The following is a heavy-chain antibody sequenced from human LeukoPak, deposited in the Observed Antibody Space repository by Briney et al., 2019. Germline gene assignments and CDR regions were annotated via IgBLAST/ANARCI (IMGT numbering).Heavy chain of an antibody. CDR1: GFTFSSYG. V-gene: IGHV3-30*18. D-gene: IGHD3-3*01. Sequence: GGSLRLSCAASGFTFSSYGMHWVRQAPGKGLEWVAVISYDGSNKYYADSVKGRFTISRDNSKNTLYLQMNSLRAEDTAVYYCAKDSTIFGVVIEYYYYGMDVWGQGTTVTVSS. CDR2: ISYDGSNK. CDR3: AKDSTIFGVVIEYYYYGMDV. J-gene: IGHJ6*02.